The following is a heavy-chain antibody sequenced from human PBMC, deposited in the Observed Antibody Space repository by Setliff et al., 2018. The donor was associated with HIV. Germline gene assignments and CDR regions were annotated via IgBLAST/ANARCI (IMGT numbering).Heavy chain of an antibody. Sequence: PSETLSLTCSVSGASITSGSFYWTWIRKPVGKGLEWIGHTYTNGRLNYNPSLQSRVAISMDTSRNQFSLRLSSVTAADTAVYFCAREDMSHWSGFLYESSWFDTWGRGILDTVSS. V-gene: IGHV4-61*09. CDR2: TYTNGRL. J-gene: IGHJ5*02. CDR3: AREDMSHWSGFLYESSWFDT. CDR1: GASITSGSFY. D-gene: IGHD3-3*01.